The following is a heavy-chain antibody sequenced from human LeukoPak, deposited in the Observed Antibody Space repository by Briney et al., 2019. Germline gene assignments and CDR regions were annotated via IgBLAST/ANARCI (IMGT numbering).Heavy chain of an antibody. CDR2: IKEDGSET. V-gene: IGHV3-7*02. D-gene: IGHD6-13*01. CDR3: ARLEESSSCTN. J-gene: IGHJ4*02. CDR1: GFTFSTAW. Sequence: GGSLRLSCAASGFTFSTAWMSWVRQGPGKGLEWVAKIKEDGSETYYVDSVRGRFTISRDNAKNSLYLQMNSLRAEDTAVYYCARLEESSSCTNWGQGTLVTVSS.